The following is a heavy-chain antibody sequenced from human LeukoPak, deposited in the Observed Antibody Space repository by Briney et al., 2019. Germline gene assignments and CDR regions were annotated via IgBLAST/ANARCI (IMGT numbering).Heavy chain of an antibody. CDR1: GGSFSGYY. D-gene: IGHD2-2*01. V-gene: IGHV4-34*01. Sequence: SETLSLTCTVYGGSFSGYYWSWIRQPPGKGLEWIGEINHSGSTNYNPSLKSRVTISVDTSKNQFSLKLSSVTAADTAVYYCARDRLSRLPAAILKDRWFDPWGQGTLVTVSS. CDR2: INHSGST. J-gene: IGHJ5*02. CDR3: ARDRLSRLPAAILKDRWFDP.